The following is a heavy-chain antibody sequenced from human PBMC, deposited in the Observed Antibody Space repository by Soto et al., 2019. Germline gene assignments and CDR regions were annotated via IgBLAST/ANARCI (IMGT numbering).Heavy chain of an antibody. J-gene: IGHJ4*02. CDR3: ASRDPGTSVDY. Sequence: QVQLQESGPGLVKPSGTLSLTCAVSGGSFTSNNWWTWVRQPPGQRMEWIGEIYRTGSTNYNPSLKSPVTISLDKSENQFSLKVTSLTAADTAVYYCASRDPGTSVDYWGQGTLVTVSS. D-gene: IGHD1-7*01. V-gene: IGHV4-4*02. CDR1: GGSFTSNNW. CDR2: IYRTGST.